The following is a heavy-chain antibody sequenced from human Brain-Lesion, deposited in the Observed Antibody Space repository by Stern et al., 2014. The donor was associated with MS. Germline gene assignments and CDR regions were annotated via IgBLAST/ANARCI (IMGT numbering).Heavy chain of an antibody. D-gene: IGHD5-12*01. CDR2: IFPRDSNT. CDR1: GYLFDDYW. J-gene: IGHJ4*02. CDR3: AKSPATPSGYDRFDY. V-gene: IGHV5-51*03. Sequence: EVQLVESGAEVKKPGESLKISCEASGYLFDDYWIGWVRQMSGRGLELVAIIFPRDSNTRYSPSVQGQVTISADKSISTASLPWRSLRPPDPPMYYCAKSPATPSGYDRFDYWGQGALVTVSS.